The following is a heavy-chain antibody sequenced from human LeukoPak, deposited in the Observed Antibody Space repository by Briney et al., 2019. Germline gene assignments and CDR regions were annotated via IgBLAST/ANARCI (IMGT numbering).Heavy chain of an antibody. D-gene: IGHD3-22*01. CDR3: AREGAYYDSSGYYYYYYYMDV. Sequence: PGGSLRVSCAASGFTFSSYWMHWVRQAPGKGLVWVSRINSDGSSTSYADSVKGRFTISRDNAKNTLYLQMNSLRAEDTAVYYCAREGAYYDSSGYYYYYYYMDVWGKGTTVTVSS. V-gene: IGHV3-74*01. J-gene: IGHJ6*03. CDR2: INSDGSST. CDR1: GFTFSSYW.